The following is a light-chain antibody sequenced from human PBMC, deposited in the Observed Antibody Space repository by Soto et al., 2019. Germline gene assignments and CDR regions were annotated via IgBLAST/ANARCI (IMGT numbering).Light chain of an antibody. CDR1: QSVSSSH. V-gene: IGKV3-20*01. J-gene: IGKJ1*01. Sequence: EIVLTQSPGTLSLSPGERGTLSCRASQSVSSSHLAWYQQKPGQAPRLLIYGASSRATGIPDRFSGSGSGTDFSLTISRLEPEDFAVYYRQQYGSSPWTFGQGTKVEVK. CDR2: GAS. CDR3: QQYGSSPWT.